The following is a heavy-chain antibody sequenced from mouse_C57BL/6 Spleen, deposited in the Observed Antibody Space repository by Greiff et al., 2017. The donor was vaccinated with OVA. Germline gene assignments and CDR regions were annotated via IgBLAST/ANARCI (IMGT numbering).Heavy chain of an antibody. CDR3: ARYPNYYGRSDGWYFDV. Sequence: EVKLLESGPGLAKPSQTLSLTCSVTGYSITSDYWNWIRKFPGNKLEYMGYLCYSGSTYYNPSHKSRIYITRDTSKNQYNLQLNSVTTEDTATYDCARYPNYYGRSDGWYFDVWGTGTTVTVSS. CDR2: LCYSGST. D-gene: IGHD1-1*01. J-gene: IGHJ1*03. CDR1: GYSITSDY. V-gene: IGHV3-8*01.